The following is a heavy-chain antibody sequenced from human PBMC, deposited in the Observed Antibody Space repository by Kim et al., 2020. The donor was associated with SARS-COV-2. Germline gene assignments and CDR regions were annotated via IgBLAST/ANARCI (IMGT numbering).Heavy chain of an antibody. J-gene: IGHJ4*02. CDR1: GFTFNDYY. CDR3: TRVLWPRLIDY. CDR2: IRNKANNYYS. D-gene: IGHD3-16*01. Sequence: LSLTCAASGFTFNDYYMAWVRQAPGKGLEWVGLIRNKANNYYSEYDASVIGRFTVSRDDSSNSLYLQMNSLTTEDTAVYYCTRVLWPRLIDYWGQGTLVTVSS. V-gene: IGHV3-72*01.